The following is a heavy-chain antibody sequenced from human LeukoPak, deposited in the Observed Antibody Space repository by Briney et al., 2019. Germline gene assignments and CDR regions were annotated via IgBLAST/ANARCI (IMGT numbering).Heavy chain of an antibody. CDR3: VKGYCSSTSCYAFDY. J-gene: IGHJ4*02. V-gene: IGHV3-64D*09. Sequence: GGSLRLSCAASGFTFINAWVSWVRQAPGKGLEYVSGISSNGGSTYYADSVKGRFTISRDNSKNTLYLQMSSLRGEDTAVYYCVKGYCSSTSCYAFDYWGQGTLVTVSS. D-gene: IGHD2-2*01. CDR1: GFTFINAW. CDR2: ISSNGGST.